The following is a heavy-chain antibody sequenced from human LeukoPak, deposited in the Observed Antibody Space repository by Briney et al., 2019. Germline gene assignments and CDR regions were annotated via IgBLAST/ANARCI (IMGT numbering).Heavy chain of an antibody. CDR3: ARNQESGDDYYDSSGYFAFDI. D-gene: IGHD3-22*01. Sequence: GGSLRLSCAASGFTFSSYGMHWVRQAPGKGLEWVAVIWYDGSNKYYADSVKGRFTISRDNSKNTLYLQMNSLRAEDTAVYYCARNQESGDDYYDSSGYFAFDIWGQGTMVTVSS. CDR1: GFTFSSYG. V-gene: IGHV3-33*01. J-gene: IGHJ3*02. CDR2: IWYDGSNK.